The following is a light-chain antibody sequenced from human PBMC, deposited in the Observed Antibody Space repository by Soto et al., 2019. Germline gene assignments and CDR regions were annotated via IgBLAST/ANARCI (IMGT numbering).Light chain of an antibody. V-gene: IGKV1-6*01. CDR2: AAS. J-gene: IGKJ5*01. CDR3: QQARRFPIT. CDR1: QGIRNG. Sequence: AVQMTQSPSSLSASVGDRVTIACRASQGIRNGLGWYQQKPGKAPKLLIYAASSLQSGVPSKFSVSGSGTDFTLTISSLQPEDFAVYYCQQARRFPITFGQGTRLEIK.